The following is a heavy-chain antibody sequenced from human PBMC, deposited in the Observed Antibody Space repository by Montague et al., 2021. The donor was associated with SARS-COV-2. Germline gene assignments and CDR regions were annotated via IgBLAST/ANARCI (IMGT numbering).Heavy chain of an antibody. V-gene: IGHV4-59*08. Sequence: SETLSLTCTVSGGSLNNYFWSWIRQPPGKGLEWVGYISDSGSTKYNPSLQGRVIISVDTARNQFSLKLLSVTTADTAFYYCARVDSSGTGEYWGQGILVSVSS. CDR3: ARVDSSGTGEY. D-gene: IGHD3-22*01. CDR1: GGSLNNYF. J-gene: IGHJ4*02. CDR2: ISDSGST.